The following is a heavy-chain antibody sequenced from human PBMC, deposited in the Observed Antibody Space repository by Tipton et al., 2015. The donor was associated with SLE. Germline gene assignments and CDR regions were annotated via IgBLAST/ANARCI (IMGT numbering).Heavy chain of an antibody. J-gene: IGHJ4*02. CDR2: IYYSGNT. Sequence: TLSLTCAVYGGSFSGYYWSWIRQHPGKGLEWIGYIYYSGNTYYNPSLKSRVTISVDTSKNQFSLKLSSVTAADTAVYYCARGMAHFDYWGQGTLVTVSS. CDR3: ARGMAHFDY. V-gene: IGHV4-31*11. D-gene: IGHD2-8*01. CDR1: GGSFSGYY.